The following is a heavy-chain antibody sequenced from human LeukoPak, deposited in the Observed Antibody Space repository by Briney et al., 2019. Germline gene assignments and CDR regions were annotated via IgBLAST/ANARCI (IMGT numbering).Heavy chain of an antibody. CDR3: AKVGLHSGSYYFDY. CDR1: GFTFSSYA. D-gene: IGHD1-26*01. J-gene: IGHJ4*02. V-gene: IGHV3-23*01. CDR2: ISGSGGST. Sequence: GGSLRLSCAASGFTFSSYAMSWVRQAPGKGLEWVSSISGSGGSTYYADSVKGRFTISRDNSKNTLYLQMNSLRAEDTAVYYCAKVGLHSGSYYFDYWGQGTLVTVSS.